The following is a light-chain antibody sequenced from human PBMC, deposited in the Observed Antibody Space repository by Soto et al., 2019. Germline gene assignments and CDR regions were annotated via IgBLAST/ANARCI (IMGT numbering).Light chain of an antibody. Sequence: QSALTQPASVSGSPGQSITISCTGTSSDVGGYNYVSWYQQHPGKAPKLMIYEVSNRPSGVSNRFSGSKSGNTASLTISGLQAEDEGDYYCSSFTSSSTLEFGGGTKVTVL. CDR2: EVS. CDR3: SSFTSSSTLE. J-gene: IGLJ2*01. CDR1: SSDVGGYNY. V-gene: IGLV2-14*01.